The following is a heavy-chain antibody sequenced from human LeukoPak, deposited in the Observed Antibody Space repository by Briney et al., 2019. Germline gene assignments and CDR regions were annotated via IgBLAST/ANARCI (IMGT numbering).Heavy chain of an antibody. D-gene: IGHD3-22*01. CDR3: ARDRVVDYYDSNVVYFDY. J-gene: IGHJ4*02. Sequence: SVKVSCKASGGTFSSYAISWVRQAPGQGLEWMGGIIPIFGTANYAQKFRGRVTITTDESTSTAYMELSSLRSEDTAVYYCARDRVVDYYDSNVVYFDYWGQGTLVTVSS. CDR2: IIPIFGTA. V-gene: IGHV1-69*05. CDR1: GGTFSSYA.